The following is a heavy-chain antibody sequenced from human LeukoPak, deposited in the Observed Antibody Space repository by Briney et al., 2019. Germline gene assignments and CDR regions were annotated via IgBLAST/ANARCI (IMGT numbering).Heavy chain of an antibody. CDR1: GFTFGDYA. Sequence: GGSLRLSCTASGFTFGDYAMSWFRQAPGKGLEWVSSISGSGGSTSYADSVKGRFTISRDNSKNTLYLQMNSLRAEDTAIYYCARVAGTKCFDYWGQGTLVTVSS. V-gene: IGHV3-23*01. CDR3: ARVAGTKCFDY. J-gene: IGHJ4*02. D-gene: IGHD6-19*01. CDR2: ISGSGGST.